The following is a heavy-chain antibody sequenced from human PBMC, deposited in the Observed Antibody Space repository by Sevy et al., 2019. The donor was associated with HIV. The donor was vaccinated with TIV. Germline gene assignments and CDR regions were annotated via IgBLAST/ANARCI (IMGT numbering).Heavy chain of an antibody. V-gene: IGHV5-51*01. CDR2: IYPGDSET. J-gene: IGHJ4*02. D-gene: IGHD1-1*01. CDR1: GYNFTAYW. Sequence: GEALKISCKGSGYNFTAYWIAWVRQMPGKGLEWMGIIYPGDSETRYSPTFQGQVTISADKSISTAYLQWSSLKASDTAMYYCARHGTTATTKEYFDYWGQGALVTVSS. CDR3: ARHGTTATTKEYFDY.